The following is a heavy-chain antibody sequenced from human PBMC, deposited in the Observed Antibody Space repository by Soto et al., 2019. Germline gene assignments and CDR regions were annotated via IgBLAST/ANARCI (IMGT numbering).Heavy chain of an antibody. CDR2: MSGNAENT. V-gene: IGHV3-23*01. CDR1: GFTFTSYA. D-gene: IGHD3-3*01. J-gene: IGHJ4*02. Sequence: EVQLLESGGDLVQPGGSLRLSCVASGFTFTSYAMSWVRQAPGKGLEWVSAMSGNAENTYYADSVKGRFTISRDSSKNMLYLYQNSLRAEDTAVYYCARPSLYGVVRNFDYWGQGTLVTVSS. CDR3: ARPSLYGVVRNFDY.